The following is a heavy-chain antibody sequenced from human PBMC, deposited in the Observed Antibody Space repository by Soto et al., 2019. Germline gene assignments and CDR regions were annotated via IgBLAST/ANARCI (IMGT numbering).Heavy chain of an antibody. CDR3: ARFIGYPYYFDY. V-gene: IGHV4-59*01. J-gene: IGHJ4*02. D-gene: IGHD5-18*01. CDR1: GGSISYYY. Sequence: SETLSLTWTVFGGSISYYYWSWIRQPPEKGLEWIAYVYSSGDTNYNPSLRSRVIISVDTSKNQFSLRLSSVTAADTALYFCARFIGYPYYFDYWGLGTLVTVSS. CDR2: VYSSGDT.